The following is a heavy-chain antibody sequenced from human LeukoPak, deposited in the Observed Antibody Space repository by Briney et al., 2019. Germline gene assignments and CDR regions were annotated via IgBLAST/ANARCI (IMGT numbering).Heavy chain of an antibody. J-gene: IGHJ4*02. Sequence: SETLSLTCTVSVGPISSYYGSWIRQPPGKGLEWIGYIYYSGSTNYNPSLKSRVTISVDTSKNQFSLKLSSVTAADTAVYYCASYSSGWHIAYDYWGQGTLVTVSS. V-gene: IGHV4-59*01. CDR2: IYYSGST. D-gene: IGHD6-19*01. CDR3: ASYSSGWHIAYDY. CDR1: VGPISSYY.